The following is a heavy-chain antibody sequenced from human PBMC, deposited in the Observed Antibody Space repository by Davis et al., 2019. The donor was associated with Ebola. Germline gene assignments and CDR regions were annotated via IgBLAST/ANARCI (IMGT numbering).Heavy chain of an antibody. CDR1: GYSFTSDW. D-gene: IGHD3-22*01. J-gene: IGHJ4*02. CDR3: ARSPKPHYYDSSGYYDYFDY. V-gene: IGHV5-51*01. Sequence: GESLKISCKGSGYSFTSDWIGLVRQMPGKGLEWMGIIYPGDSDTRYSPSFQGQVTISADKSISTAYLQWSSLKASDTAMYYCARSPKPHYYDSSGYYDYFDYWGQGTLVTVSS. CDR2: IYPGDSDT.